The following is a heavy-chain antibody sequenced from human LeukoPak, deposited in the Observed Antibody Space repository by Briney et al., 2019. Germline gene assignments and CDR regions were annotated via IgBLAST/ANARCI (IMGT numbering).Heavy chain of an antibody. Sequence: PGGSLRLSCTASGVTFTDVWMSWVRQAPGKGLEWVGHIEGKSGGDTTHYATPVKGRFTISRDYSKNTLYVQINSLKTEDTAVYYCCTFGTHGELDYWGRGTLVTVSS. CDR1: GVTFTDVW. J-gene: IGHJ4*02. D-gene: IGHD4-17*01. V-gene: IGHV3-15*04. CDR2: IEGKSGGDTT. CDR3: CTFGTHGELDY.